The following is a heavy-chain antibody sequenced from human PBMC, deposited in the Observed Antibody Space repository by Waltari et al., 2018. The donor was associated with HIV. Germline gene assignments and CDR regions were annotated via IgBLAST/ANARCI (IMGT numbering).Heavy chain of an antibody. CDR2: INHSGST. CDR3: ARGRSPYSSGWYASEY. V-gene: IGHV4-34*01. J-gene: IGHJ4*02. Sequence: QVQLQQWGAGLLKPSETLSLTCAVYGGSFSGYSWSWIRQPPGKGLEWIGEINHSGSTNYKPSLKSRVTISVDTSKNQFSLKLSSVTAADTAVYYCARGRSPYSSGWYASEYWGQGTLVTVSS. D-gene: IGHD6-19*01. CDR1: GGSFSGYS.